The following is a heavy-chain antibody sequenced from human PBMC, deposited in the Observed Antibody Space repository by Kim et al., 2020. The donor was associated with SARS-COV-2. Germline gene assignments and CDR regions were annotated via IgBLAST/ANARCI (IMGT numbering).Heavy chain of an antibody. D-gene: IGHD2-2*03. CDR3: ARGDSPWINRQNRFDY. J-gene: IGHJ4*02. Sequence: SETLSLTCAVYGGSFSGYYWSWIRQPPGKGLEWIGEINHSGSTNYNPSLKSRVTISVDTSKNQFSLKLSSVTAADTAVYYCARGDSPWINRQNRFDYWGQGTLVTVSS. CDR2: INHSGST. CDR1: GGSFSGYY. V-gene: IGHV4-34*01.